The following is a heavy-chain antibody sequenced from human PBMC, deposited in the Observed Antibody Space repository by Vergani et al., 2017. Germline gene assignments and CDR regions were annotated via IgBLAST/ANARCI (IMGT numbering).Heavy chain of an antibody. J-gene: IGHJ2*01. V-gene: IGHV4-38-2*01. CDR2: IHNRGKT. CDR1: GYSIGSGFY. Sequence: QVKLQESGPGLLKPSQTLSLTCSVSGYSIGSGFYWAWIRQSPGEGLQWLTSIHNRGKTYHNPSLKSRVSVSLDTSKNRFSLNLTSVTATDTAVYYCAISQGDYWYFDLWGPGSLVTVSS. CDR3: AISQGDYWYFDL. D-gene: IGHD2-21*01.